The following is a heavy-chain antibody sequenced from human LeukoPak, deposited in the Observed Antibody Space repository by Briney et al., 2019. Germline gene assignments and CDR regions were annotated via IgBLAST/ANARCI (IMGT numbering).Heavy chain of an antibody. D-gene: IGHD6-19*01. CDR3: AGDEAGTNQLDY. CDR2: ISYDGSNK. J-gene: IGHJ4*02. CDR1: GFTFSSYA. V-gene: IGHV3-30*04. Sequence: GGSLRLSCAASGFTFSSYAMHWVRQAPGKGLEWVAVISYDGSNKYYADSVKGRFSISRDNSKNTLYLQMNSLRAEDTAVYYCAGDEAGTNQLDYWGQGTLVTVSS.